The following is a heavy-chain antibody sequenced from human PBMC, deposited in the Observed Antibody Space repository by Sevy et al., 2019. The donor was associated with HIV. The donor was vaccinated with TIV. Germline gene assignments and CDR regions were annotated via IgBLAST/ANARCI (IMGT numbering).Heavy chain of an antibody. CDR1: GCTFTSYG. Sequence: ASVKVSCKASGCTFTSYGISWVRQAPGQGLEWMGWISAYNGNTNYAQKLQGRVTMTTDTSTSTAYMELRSLRSDDTAVYYCARERQLAPYYYYYYMDVWGNGTTVTVSS. CDR2: ISAYNGNT. D-gene: IGHD6-13*01. V-gene: IGHV1-18*01. CDR3: ARERQLAPYYYYYYMDV. J-gene: IGHJ6*03.